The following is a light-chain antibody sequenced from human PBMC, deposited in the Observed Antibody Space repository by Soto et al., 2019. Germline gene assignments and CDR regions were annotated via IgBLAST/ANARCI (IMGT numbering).Light chain of an antibody. Sequence: DIQMTQSPTTLSASVGDRVTITCRASQSISSWLAWYQQKPGKAPKLLIYKASNLESGVPSRFSGSESGTEFTLTISSLQPDDFATYYCQQHITNPFTFGPGTKVDIK. CDR2: KAS. CDR1: QSISSW. J-gene: IGKJ3*01. CDR3: QQHITNPFT. V-gene: IGKV1-5*03.